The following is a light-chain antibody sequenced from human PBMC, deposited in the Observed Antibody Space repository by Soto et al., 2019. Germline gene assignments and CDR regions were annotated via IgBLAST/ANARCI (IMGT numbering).Light chain of an antibody. J-gene: IGKJ4*01. V-gene: IGKV1-5*01. Sequence: DIQMTQSPSTLSASVGDRVTITCRASQSISSWLAWYQQKPGKAPKFLIYDASTLESGVPSRFSGARSGTEFTLTISRLQPDDFATYYCQQYNSYSLTFGGGTKVEIK. CDR2: DAS. CDR3: QQYNSYSLT. CDR1: QSISSW.